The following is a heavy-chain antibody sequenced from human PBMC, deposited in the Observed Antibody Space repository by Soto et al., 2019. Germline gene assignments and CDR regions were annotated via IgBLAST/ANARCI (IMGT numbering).Heavy chain of an antibody. Sequence: SGTPLLNPAQTLTLPCTFSWFPLSTRGVCVGLIRQPPGKALEWLALIYWDDDKRYSPSLKSRLTITKDTSKNQVVLTMTNMDPVDTATYYCAHRPRVIVVVVATGKKTDNWFDPWGEGTLVTVSS. CDR2: IYWDDDK. CDR3: AHRPRVIVVVVATGKKTDNWFDP. CDR1: WFPLSTRGVC. D-gene: IGHD2-15*01. V-gene: IGHV2-5*02. J-gene: IGHJ5*02.